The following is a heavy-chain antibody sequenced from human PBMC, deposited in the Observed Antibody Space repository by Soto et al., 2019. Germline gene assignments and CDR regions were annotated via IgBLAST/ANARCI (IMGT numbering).Heavy chain of an antibody. CDR3: ARMCGGYSGYNYGADS. J-gene: IGHJ5*02. CDR1: GTTFRRYA. CDR2: STTTSSSR. V-gene: IGHV3-48*03. D-gene: IGHD5-18*01. Sequence: GGSLRLSGAASGTTFRRYAINWVRQAPGKGLEWVSHSTTTSSSRYYVGSVKGLFTISRDTAQKFLYLQMDSLSADDTAVYYCARMCGGYSGYNYGADSWGQGALVTVSS.